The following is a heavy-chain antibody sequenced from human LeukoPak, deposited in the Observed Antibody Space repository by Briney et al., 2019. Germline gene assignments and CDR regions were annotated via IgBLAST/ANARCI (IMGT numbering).Heavy chain of an antibody. J-gene: IGHJ5*02. CDR3: AKDAGTLWFGELSSDP. D-gene: IGHD3-10*01. CDR1: GSTFSSYA. V-gene: IGHV3-23*01. CDR2: ISGSGGST. Sequence: GGSLRLSCAASGSTFSSYAMSWVRQAPGKGLEWVSAISGSGGSTYYADSVKGRFTISRDNSKNTLYLQMNSLRAEDTAVYYCAKDAGTLWFGELSSDPWGQGTLVTVSS.